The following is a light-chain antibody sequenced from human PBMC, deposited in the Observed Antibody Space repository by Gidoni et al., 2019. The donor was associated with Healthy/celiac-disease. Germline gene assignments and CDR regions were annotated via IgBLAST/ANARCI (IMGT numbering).Light chain of an antibody. Sequence: IQMTQSPSSLSASVGDRVTITCRASQSISSYLNWYQQKPGKAPKLLIYAASSLQSGVPSRLSGSGYGTDFTLTISSLQPEDFATDDCQQSYSTPTCGGGTKVEIK. CDR1: QSISSY. J-gene: IGKJ4*01. CDR3: QQSYSTPT. CDR2: AAS. V-gene: IGKV1-39*01.